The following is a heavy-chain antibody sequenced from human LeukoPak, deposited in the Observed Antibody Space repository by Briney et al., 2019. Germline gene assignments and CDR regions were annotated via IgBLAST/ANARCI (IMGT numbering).Heavy chain of an antibody. CDR2: IYYSGST. V-gene: IGHV4-59*01. J-gene: IGHJ4*02. CDR1: GGSISSYY. CDR3: ARYRRSTFDY. Sequence: PSETLSLTCTVSGGSISSYYWSWIRQPPGKGLKWIGYIYYSGSTNYNPSLKSRVTISVDTSKNQFSLKLSSVTAADTAVYYCARYRRSTFDYWGQGTLVTVSS. D-gene: IGHD3-16*02.